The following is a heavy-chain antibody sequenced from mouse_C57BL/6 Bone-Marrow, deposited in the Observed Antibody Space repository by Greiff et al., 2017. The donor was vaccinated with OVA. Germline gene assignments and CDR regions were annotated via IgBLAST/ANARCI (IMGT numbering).Heavy chain of an antibody. CDR1: EYEFPSHD. V-gene: IGHV5-2*01. J-gene: IGHJ4*01. Sequence: EVKVVESGGGLVQPGESLKLSCESTEYEFPSHDMSWVRKTPEKRLELVAAINSDGGSTYYPDTMERRFIISRDNTKKTLYLQMSSLRSEDTALYYCARHSSGYYAMDYWGQGTSVTVSS. CDR3: ARHSSGYYAMDY. CDR2: INSDGGST. D-gene: IGHD3-1*01.